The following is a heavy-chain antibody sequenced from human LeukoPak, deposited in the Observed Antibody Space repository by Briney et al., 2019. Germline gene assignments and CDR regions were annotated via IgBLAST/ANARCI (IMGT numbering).Heavy chain of an antibody. CDR1: GGSISSYY. CDR3: ARTYDFWSGHLDY. Sequence: SETLSLTCTVSGGSISSYYWSWIRQPPGKGLEWIGYIYYSGSTNYNPSLKSRVTISVDTSKNQFSLKLSSVTAADTAVYYCARTYDFWSGHLDYWGQGTLVTVSS. CDR2: IYYSGST. D-gene: IGHD3-3*01. V-gene: IGHV4-59*01. J-gene: IGHJ4*02.